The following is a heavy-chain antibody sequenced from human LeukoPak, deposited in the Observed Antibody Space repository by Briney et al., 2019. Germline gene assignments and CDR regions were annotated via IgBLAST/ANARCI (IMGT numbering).Heavy chain of an antibody. Sequence: GRSLRLSCTTSGFAFDDFAMSWVRQAAGKGLEWVGFIRRRAYGGAAEYAASVKGRFIISRDESKAIAYLQMNSLKTEDTAVYYCSRNGLVDFDYWGQGSRVIVSP. V-gene: IGHV3-49*04. CDR1: GFAFDDFA. CDR3: SRNGLVDFDY. J-gene: IGHJ4*02. CDR2: IRRRAYGGAA.